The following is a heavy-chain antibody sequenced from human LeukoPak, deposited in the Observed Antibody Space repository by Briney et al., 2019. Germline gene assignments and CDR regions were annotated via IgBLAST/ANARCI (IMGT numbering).Heavy chain of an antibody. D-gene: IGHD2-15*01. J-gene: IGHJ6*02. CDR2: IIPIFGIA. Sequence: SVKVSCRASGGTFSSYAISWVRQAPGQGLEWMGRIIPIFGIANYAQKFQGRVTITADKSTSTAYMELSSLRSEDTAVYYCARDNPDYSPWDYYYYGMDVWGQGTTVTVSS. CDR3: ARDNPDYSPWDYYYYGMDV. CDR1: GGTFSSYA. V-gene: IGHV1-69*04.